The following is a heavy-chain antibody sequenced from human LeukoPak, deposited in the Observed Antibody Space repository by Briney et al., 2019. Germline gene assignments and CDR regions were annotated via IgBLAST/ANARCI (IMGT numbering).Heavy chain of an antibody. CDR1: GFTFSSYW. CDR2: INSDGRGT. D-gene: IGHD2-8*01. CDR3: ARQFCTSTTCPNDY. J-gene: IGHJ4*02. V-gene: IGHV3-74*01. Sequence: GGSLRLSCAASGFTFSSYWMHWVRQAPGKGLVWVPLINSDGRGTKNADSVKGRFTISRDNAKNTLYLQMNNLRAEDTAVYYCARQFCTSTTCPNDYWGQGTLVTVSS.